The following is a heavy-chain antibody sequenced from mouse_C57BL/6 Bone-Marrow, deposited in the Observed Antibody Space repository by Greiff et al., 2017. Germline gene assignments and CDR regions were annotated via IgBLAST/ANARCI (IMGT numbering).Heavy chain of an antibody. V-gene: IGHV5-6*02. CDR1: GFTFSSYG. CDR3: ARRGTTVVAYWYCDV. D-gene: IGHD1-1*01. Sequence: EVKVVESGGDLVKPGGSLKLSCAASGFTFSSYGMSWVRQTPDQRLEWVATISSGGSYTYYPDSVKGRFTISRDNAKNTLYLHMSSLKSEDTAMYYCARRGTTVVAYWYCDVWGTGTTVTVSS. CDR2: ISSGGSYT. J-gene: IGHJ1*03.